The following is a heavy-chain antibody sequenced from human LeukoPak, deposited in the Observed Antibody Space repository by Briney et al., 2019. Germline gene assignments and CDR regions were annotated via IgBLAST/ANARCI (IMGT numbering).Heavy chain of an antibody. Sequence: SGGSLRLSCAASGFTFSSYSMNWVRQAPGKGLEWVSSISSSSSYIYYADAVKGRFIISRDNAKNSLSLQMSSLRAEDTAVYFCARDSRVYSLSENFDYWGQGTLVTVSS. CDR2: ISSSSSYI. D-gene: IGHD6-13*01. CDR3: ARDSRVYSLSENFDY. CDR1: GFTFSSYS. V-gene: IGHV3-21*01. J-gene: IGHJ4*02.